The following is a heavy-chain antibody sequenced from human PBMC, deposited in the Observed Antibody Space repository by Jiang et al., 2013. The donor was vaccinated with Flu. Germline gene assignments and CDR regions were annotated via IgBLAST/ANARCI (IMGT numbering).Heavy chain of an antibody. J-gene: IGHJ3*02. D-gene: IGHD7-27*01. V-gene: IGHV3-30*03. Sequence: GFTSVAMTCTGSARXQARGWSGWHLYHMNGSNKYYADSVKGRFTISRDNSKNTLYLQMNSLRAEDTAVYYCARDFWGPDIDAFDIWGQGTMVTVSS. CDR3: ARDFWGPDIDAFDI. CDR1: GFTSVAMT. CDR2: YHMNGSNK.